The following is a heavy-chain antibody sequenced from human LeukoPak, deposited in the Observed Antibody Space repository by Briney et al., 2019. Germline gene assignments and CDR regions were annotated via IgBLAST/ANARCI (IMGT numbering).Heavy chain of an antibody. D-gene: IGHD3-22*01. J-gene: IGHJ4*02. CDR2: MNPNSGNT. CDR1: GYTFTSYD. V-gene: IGHV1-8*01. Sequence: GASVKVSCKASGYTFTSYDINWVRQATGQGLEWMGWMNPNSGNTGYAQKFQGRVTMTRNTSISTAYMELSSLRSEDTAVYYCARVEYYYDSSGYYPLGFWGQGTLVTVSS. CDR3: ARVEYYYDSSGYYPLGF.